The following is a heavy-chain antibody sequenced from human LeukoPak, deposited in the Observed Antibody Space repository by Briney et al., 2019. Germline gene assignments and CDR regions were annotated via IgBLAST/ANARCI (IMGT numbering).Heavy chain of an antibody. Sequence: PGGSLRLSCEGSGFTFGDYGMSWVRQAPGKGPEWVAGISWNSDSTGYPDSVKGRFTISRDNAKNSLYLQMNSLRVEDTALYYCARDRRGITGTEWFDPWGQGTQVTVSS. D-gene: IGHD1-20*01. CDR2: ISWNSDST. CDR1: GFTFGDYG. J-gene: IGHJ5*02. CDR3: ARDRRGITGTEWFDP. V-gene: IGHV3-20*04.